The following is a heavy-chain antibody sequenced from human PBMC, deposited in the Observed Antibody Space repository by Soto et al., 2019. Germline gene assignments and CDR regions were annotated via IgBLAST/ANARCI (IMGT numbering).Heavy chain of an antibody. CDR1: GGSITSSSYY. CDR2: IYYSGST. J-gene: IGHJ5*02. CDR3: ATQEVGGRYVYTFDP. V-gene: IGHV4-39*01. D-gene: IGHD1-26*01. Sequence: PSETLSLTCTVSGGSITSSSYYWGWIRQPPGKGLEWIGSIYYSGSTYYNPSLKSRVTISVDTSKNQFSLELSSVTAADTAVYYCATQEVGGRYVYTFDPWGQGTLVTVSS.